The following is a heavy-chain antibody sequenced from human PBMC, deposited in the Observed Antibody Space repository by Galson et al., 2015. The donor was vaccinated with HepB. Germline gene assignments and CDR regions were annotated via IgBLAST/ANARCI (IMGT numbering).Heavy chain of an antibody. J-gene: IGHJ6*02. Sequence: SVKVSCKASGGTFSRYAISWVRQAPGQGLEWMGGIIPIFGTANYAQKFQGRVTITADESTSTASMELSSLRSEDTAVYYCARDYGGNSNYYYYYGMDVWGQGTTVTVSS. CDR2: IIPIFGTA. V-gene: IGHV1-69*13. CDR1: GGTFSRYA. CDR3: ARDYGGNSNYYYYYGMDV. D-gene: IGHD4-23*01.